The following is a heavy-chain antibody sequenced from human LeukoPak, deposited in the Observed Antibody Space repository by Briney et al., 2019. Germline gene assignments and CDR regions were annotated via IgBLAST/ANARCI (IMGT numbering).Heavy chain of an antibody. CDR3: ARGASYYDILTGYYTRRPKYFQH. V-gene: IGHV4-34*01. Sequence: KSSETLSLTCAVYGGSFSGYYWSWIRQPPGKGLEWIGEINHSGSTNYNPSLKSRVTISVDTSKNQFSLKLSSVTAADTAVYYCARGASYYDILTGYYTRRPKYFQHWGQGTLVTVSS. CDR2: INHSGST. CDR1: GGSFSGYY. D-gene: IGHD3-9*01. J-gene: IGHJ1*01.